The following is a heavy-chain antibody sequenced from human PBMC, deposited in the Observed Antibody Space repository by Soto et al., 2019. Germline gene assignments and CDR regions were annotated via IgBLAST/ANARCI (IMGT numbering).Heavy chain of an antibody. CDR1: GFTFSSYG. CDR2: IWYDGSNK. J-gene: IGHJ4*02. V-gene: IGHV3-33*01. Sequence: GGSLRLSCAASGFTFSSYGMHWVRQAPGKGLEWVAVIWYDGSNKYYADSVKGRFTISRDNSKNTLYLQMNSLRAEDTAVYYCARDSSRSDYVWGSYRYSQPNFDYWGQRTLVTVSS. D-gene: IGHD3-16*02. CDR3: ARDSSRSDYVWGSYRYSQPNFDY.